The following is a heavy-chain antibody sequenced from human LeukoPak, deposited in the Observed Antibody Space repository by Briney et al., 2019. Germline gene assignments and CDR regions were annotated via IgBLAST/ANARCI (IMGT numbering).Heavy chain of an antibody. D-gene: IGHD4-23*01. V-gene: IGHV7-4-1*02. Sequence: ASVKVSCKASGYTFTDYAINWVRQAPGQGLEWMGWINTNTGNPTYAQGFTGRFVFSLDTSVSTAYLQISSLKAEDTAVYYCARRTNYGGNSLIAFDIWGQGTMVTVSS. CDR2: INTNTGNP. J-gene: IGHJ3*02. CDR3: ARRTNYGGNSLIAFDI. CDR1: GYTFTDYA.